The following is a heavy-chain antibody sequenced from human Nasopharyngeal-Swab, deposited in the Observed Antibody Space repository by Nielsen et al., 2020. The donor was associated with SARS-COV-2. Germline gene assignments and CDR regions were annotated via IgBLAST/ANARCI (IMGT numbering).Heavy chain of an antibody. V-gene: IGHV3-23*01. CDR2: VNGNGADT. CDR1: GFTFDRYA. D-gene: IGHD3-9*01. Sequence: LSLTCAASGFTFDRYAMNWVRQTPGKGLEWVSAVNGNGADTYYADSVKGRFTISSNNFKNTIYLHMNSLRAEDTAVYYCAKDLTGYYAPLDQWGQGTLVTVSS. CDR3: AKDLTGYYAPLDQ. J-gene: IGHJ4*02.